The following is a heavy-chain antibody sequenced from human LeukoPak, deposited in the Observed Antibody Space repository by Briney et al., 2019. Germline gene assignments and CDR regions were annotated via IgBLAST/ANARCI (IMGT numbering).Heavy chain of an antibody. V-gene: IGHV1-24*01. D-gene: IGHD1-26*01. J-gene: IGHJ3*02. Sequence: ASVKVSCKVSGYTLTELSMHWVRQAPGKGLEWMRGFDPEDGETIYAQKFQGRVTMTEDTSTDTAYMELSSLRSEDTAVYYCATDLGATTYAFDIWGQGTMVTVSS. CDR2: FDPEDGET. CDR1: GYTLTELS. CDR3: ATDLGATTYAFDI.